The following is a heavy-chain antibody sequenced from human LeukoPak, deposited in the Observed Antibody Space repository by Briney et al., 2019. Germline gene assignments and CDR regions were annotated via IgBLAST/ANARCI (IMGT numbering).Heavy chain of an antibody. J-gene: IGHJ4*02. D-gene: IGHD3-16*02. CDR2: ISGSGGST. Sequence: GGSLRLSCAASGFTFSSYAMSWARQAPGKGLEWVSAISGSGGSTYYADSVKGRFTISRDNSKNTLYLQMNSLRAEDTAVYYCAKGPGDYVWGSYRPPIYLDYWGQGTLVTVSS. CDR3: AKGPGDYVWGSYRPPIYLDY. V-gene: IGHV3-23*01. CDR1: GFTFSSYA.